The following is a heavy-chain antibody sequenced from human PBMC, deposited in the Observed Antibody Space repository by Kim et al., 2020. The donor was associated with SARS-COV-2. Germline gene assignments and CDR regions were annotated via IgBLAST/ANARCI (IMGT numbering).Heavy chain of an antibody. D-gene: IGHD3-22*01. CDR1: GFTFGNYW. Sequence: GGSLRLSCAASGFTFGNYWMHWVRQAPGKGLVWVSHISSDGNSRNYADSVKGRFIVSRDNAKNTLYLQMDSLGVEDTAMYYCATWDDSNGDWPQEKDYWGQGTLVTVSS. V-gene: IGHV3-74*01. CDR3: ATWDDSNGDWPQEKDY. J-gene: IGHJ4*02. CDR2: ISSDGNSR.